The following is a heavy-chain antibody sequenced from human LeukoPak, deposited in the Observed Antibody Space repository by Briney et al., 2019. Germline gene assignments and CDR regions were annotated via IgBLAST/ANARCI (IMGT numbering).Heavy chain of an antibody. Sequence: GASVKVSCKASGYTFTGYYMHWVRQAPGQGLEWMGIINPSGGSTSYAQKFQGRVTMTRDTSTSTVYMELSSLRSEDTAVYYCARDRIPVIAAAGTNSVDYWGQGTLVTVSS. V-gene: IGHV1-46*03. CDR1: GYTFTGYY. J-gene: IGHJ4*02. D-gene: IGHD6-13*01. CDR2: INPSGGST. CDR3: ARDRIPVIAAAGTNSVDY.